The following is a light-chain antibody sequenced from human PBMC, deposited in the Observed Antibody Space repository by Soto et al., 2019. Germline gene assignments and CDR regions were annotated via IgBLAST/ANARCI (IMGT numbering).Light chain of an antibody. CDR3: QTWGTGGV. CDR1: SGHSSYA. V-gene: IGLV4-69*01. Sequence: QAVVTQSPSASASLGASVKLTCTLSSGHSSYAIAWHQQQPEKGPRYLMKLNSDGSHSKGDGIPDRFSGSSSGAERYLTISSLQSEDEDDYYCQTWGTGGVFGGGTKLTVL. CDR2: LNSDGSH. J-gene: IGLJ2*01.